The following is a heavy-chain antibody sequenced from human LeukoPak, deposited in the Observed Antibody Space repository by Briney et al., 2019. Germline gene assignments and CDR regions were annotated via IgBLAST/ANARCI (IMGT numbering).Heavy chain of an antibody. CDR1: GFTFSSYS. V-gene: IGHV3-48*01. CDR2: ISSSSSTI. D-gene: IGHD3-16*01. Sequence: PGGSLRLSCAASGFTFSSYSMNWVRQAPGKGLEWVSYISSSSSTIYYADSVKGRFTISRDNAKNSLYLQMNSLRAEDTAVYYCARSPEGYVSYYYMDVWGKGTTVTVSS. J-gene: IGHJ6*03. CDR3: ARSPEGYVSYYYMDV.